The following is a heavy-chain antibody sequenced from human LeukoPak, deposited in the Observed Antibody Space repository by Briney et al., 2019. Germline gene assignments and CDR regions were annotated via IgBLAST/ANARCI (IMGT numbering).Heavy chain of an antibody. V-gene: IGHV4-59*01. D-gene: IGHD7-27*01. CDR2: LFYSGIT. J-gene: IGHJ5*02. CDR3: ARGDNWGPVAWFDP. CDR1: SGSITTYY. Sequence: SETQSLTCTVSSGSITTYYWSWIRQPPGRGLEWIGYLFYSGITNYNPSLKSRVTISVDTSKNQFSLKLSSVTAADTAVYYCARGDNWGPVAWFDPWGQGTLVTVSS.